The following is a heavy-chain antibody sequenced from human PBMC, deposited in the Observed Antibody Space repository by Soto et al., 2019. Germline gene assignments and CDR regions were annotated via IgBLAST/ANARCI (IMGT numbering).Heavy chain of an antibody. CDR2: IKSQTDGGAT. J-gene: IGHJ4*02. CDR1: GFIFPNAW. V-gene: IGHV3-15*01. D-gene: IGHD2-21*01. Sequence: GGSLRLSCEASGFIFPNAWMSWVRQGPGKGLEWVARIKSQTDGGATDYAAAVKGRFTISRDDSKSTVYLQMDSLKSDDTAVYYCVTDPIKLWPYDYWGQGTLVTVSS. CDR3: VTDPIKLWPYDY.